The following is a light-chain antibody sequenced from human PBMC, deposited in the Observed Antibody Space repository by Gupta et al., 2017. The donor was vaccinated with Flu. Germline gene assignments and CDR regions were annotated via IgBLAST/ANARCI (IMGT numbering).Light chain of an antibody. CDR3: QLRGT. CDR2: DAS. V-gene: IGKV3-11*01. J-gene: IGKJ1*01. Sequence: EIVLTQSPATLSLSPGERATLSCRASQSVSSFLAWYQQKPGQAPRLLIYDASNRATGIPARCSGSGSGTDFSLTISSLEPEDFAVYYCQLRGTFGQGTKVEIK. CDR1: QSVSSF.